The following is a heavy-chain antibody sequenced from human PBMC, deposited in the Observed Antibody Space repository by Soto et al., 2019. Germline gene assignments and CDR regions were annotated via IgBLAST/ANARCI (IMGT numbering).Heavy chain of an antibody. CDR2: IIPIFGTA. Sequence: SVKVSCKASGGTFSSHAISWVRQAPGQGLEWMGGIIPIFGTANYAQKFQGRVTITADESTSTAYMELSSLRSEDTAVYYCASREDIVVVPAALRYYYYYYGMDVWGQGTTVTVSS. CDR1: GGTFSSHA. V-gene: IGHV1-69*13. CDR3: ASREDIVVVPAALRYYYYYYGMDV. J-gene: IGHJ6*02. D-gene: IGHD2-2*01.